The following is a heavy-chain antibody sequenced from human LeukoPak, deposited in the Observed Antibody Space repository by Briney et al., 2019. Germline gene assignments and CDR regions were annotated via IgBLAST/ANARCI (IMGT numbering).Heavy chain of an antibody. CDR3: ARESAMVRFDY. Sequence: PSETLSLTCTVSGYSISSGYYWGWIRPPPGKGLEGIGSIYHSGSTYYNPSLKIRVTISVDTSKNQFSLKVSSVTAADTAVYYCARESAMVRFDYWGQGTLVAVSS. D-gene: IGHD3-10*01. CDR2: IYHSGST. J-gene: IGHJ4*02. CDR1: GYSISSGYY. V-gene: IGHV4-38-2*02.